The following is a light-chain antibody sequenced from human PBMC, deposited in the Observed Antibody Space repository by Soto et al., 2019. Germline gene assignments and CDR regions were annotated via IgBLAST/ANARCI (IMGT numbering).Light chain of an antibody. CDR1: QSVTSTY. Sequence: EIGLTQSPGTLSLSPGERATLSCRASQSVTSTYLAWWQQKPGQAPRLLIYGASRRATGIPDRFSGSGSGTDFTLAIRSLEPEDFAVYYCHQFGYSPRTFGQGTKVDIK. CDR3: HQFGYSPRT. V-gene: IGKV3-20*01. CDR2: GAS. J-gene: IGKJ1*01.